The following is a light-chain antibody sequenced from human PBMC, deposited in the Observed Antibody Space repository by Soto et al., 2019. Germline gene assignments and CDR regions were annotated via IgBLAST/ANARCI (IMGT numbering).Light chain of an antibody. CDR3: SSYTSSSTVV. CDR1: SSDVGGYNY. J-gene: IGLJ2*01. Sequence: QSVLTQPASVSGSHGRSITISCTGTSSDVGGYNYVSWYQQHPGKAPKLMIYEVSNRPSGVSNRFSGSKSGNTASLTISGLQAEDEADYYCSSYTSSSTVVFGGGTKLTVL. V-gene: IGLV2-14*01. CDR2: EVS.